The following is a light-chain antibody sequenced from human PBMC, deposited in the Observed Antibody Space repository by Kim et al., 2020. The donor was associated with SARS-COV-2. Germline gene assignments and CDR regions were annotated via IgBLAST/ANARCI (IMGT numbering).Light chain of an antibody. V-gene: IGKV1-33*01. J-gene: IGKJ2*01. CDR2: AAS. Sequence: SVSVGDRVTITCQASQDINNYINWYHQKSGKAPNLLIYAASTLETGVPSRFSGGGSGTNFSLTINSLQPEDIATYYCQQYDDLPYTFGQGTKLEI. CDR1: QDINNY. CDR3: QQYDDLPYT.